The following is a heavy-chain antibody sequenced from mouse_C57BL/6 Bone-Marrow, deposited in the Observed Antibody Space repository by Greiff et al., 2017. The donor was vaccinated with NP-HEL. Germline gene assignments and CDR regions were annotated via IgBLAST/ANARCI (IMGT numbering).Heavy chain of an antibody. CDR3: AKRDYGSSHWYFDV. D-gene: IGHD1-1*01. J-gene: IGHJ1*03. CDR1: GFSLTSYG. CDR2: IWSGGST. V-gene: IGHV2-4*01. Sequence: VQLQQSGPGLVQPSQSLSITCTVSGFSLTSYGVHWVRQPPGKGLEWLGVIWSGGSTDYNAAFISRLSISKDNSKSQVFFKMNSLQADDTAIYYCAKRDYGSSHWYFDVWGTGTTVTVSS.